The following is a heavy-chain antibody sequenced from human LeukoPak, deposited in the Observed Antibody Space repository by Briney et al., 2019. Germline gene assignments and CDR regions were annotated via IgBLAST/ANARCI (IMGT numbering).Heavy chain of an antibody. CDR3: ARDRLLEDRDYSSYYYMDV. J-gene: IGHJ6*03. CDR1: GFTFSSYG. CDR2: ISGSGGST. V-gene: IGHV3-23*01. D-gene: IGHD1-1*01. Sequence: GGSLRLSCAASGFTFSSYGMSWVRQAPGKGLEWVSAISGSGGSTYYADSVKGRFTISRDNSKNTLYLQMNSLRAEDTAVYYCARDRLLEDRDYSSYYYMDVWGKGTTVTVSS.